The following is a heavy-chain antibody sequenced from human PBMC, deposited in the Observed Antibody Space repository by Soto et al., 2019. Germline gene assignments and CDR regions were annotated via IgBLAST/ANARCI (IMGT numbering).Heavy chain of an antibody. D-gene: IGHD3-16*01. J-gene: IGHJ4*02. CDR1: GFSLSTTPVA. CDR2: IYWDDGR. Sequence: QITLKESGPPLVKPTQTLTLTCTLSGFSLSTTPVAVGWIRQPPGKALDWLALIYWDDGRRYKPSLKNRLTITKATAGGQAVLTMTNVDPVNTATYYCAKITPFDFKGYYFDHWGPGILVTVSS. CDR3: AKITPFDFKGYYFDH. V-gene: IGHV2-5*02.